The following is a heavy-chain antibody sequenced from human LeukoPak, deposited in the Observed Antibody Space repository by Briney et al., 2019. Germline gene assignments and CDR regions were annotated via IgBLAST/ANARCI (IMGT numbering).Heavy chain of an antibody. Sequence: ASVKVSCKASGYTFTGYYMHWVRQAPGQGLEWMGWINPNSGGTSYAQKFQGRVTMTRDMSTSTVYMELRSLRSEDTAVYYCARDSLNRRGYGDSRWYYYYYMDVWGKGTTVTVSS. J-gene: IGHJ6*03. D-gene: IGHD4-17*01. CDR1: GYTFTGYY. V-gene: IGHV1-2*02. CDR2: INPNSGGT. CDR3: ARDSLNRRGYGDSRWYYYYYMDV.